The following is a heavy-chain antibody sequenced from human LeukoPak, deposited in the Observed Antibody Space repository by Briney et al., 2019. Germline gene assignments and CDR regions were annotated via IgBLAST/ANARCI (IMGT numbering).Heavy chain of an antibody. Sequence: GASVTVSCKASGYTFTSYGISWVRQAPGQGLEWMGWISAYNGNTNYAQKLQGRVTMTTDTSTSTAYMELRSLRSDDTAVYYCARRRYYGSGSHYYYYYMDVWGKGTTVTVSS. J-gene: IGHJ6*03. D-gene: IGHD3-10*01. CDR1: GYTFTSYG. CDR2: ISAYNGNT. V-gene: IGHV1-18*01. CDR3: ARRRYYGSGSHYYYYYMDV.